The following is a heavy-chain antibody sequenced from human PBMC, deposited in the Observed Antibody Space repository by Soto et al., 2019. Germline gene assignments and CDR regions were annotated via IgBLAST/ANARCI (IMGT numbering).Heavy chain of an antibody. J-gene: IGHJ4*02. CDR2: IYYSGST. V-gene: IGHV4-39*01. CDR3: ARQILWFGELSVLFDY. D-gene: IGHD3-10*01. CDR1: GGSISSSSYY. Sequence: SETLSLTCTVSGGSISSSSYYWGWIRQPPGKGLEWIGSIYYSGSTYYNPSLKSRVTISVDTSKNQFSLKLSSVTAADTAVYYCARQILWFGELSVLFDYWGQGTLVTVSS.